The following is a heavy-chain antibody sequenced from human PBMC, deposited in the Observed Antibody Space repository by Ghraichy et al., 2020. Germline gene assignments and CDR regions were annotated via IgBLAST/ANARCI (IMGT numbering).Heavy chain of an antibody. CDR3: ARDLSRYDFWSGYYRADYYYYGMDV. Sequence: SETLSLTCTVSGGSISSTSYYWSWIRQPPGKGLDWIGRVYYTGSTHYNPSLRSRVTISADTSKQQFSLKLSSVTAADTAVYYCARDLSRYDFWSGYYRADYYYYGMDVWGHGTTVTVSS. CDR1: GGSISSTSYY. CDR2: VYYTGST. J-gene: IGHJ6*02. D-gene: IGHD3-3*01. V-gene: IGHV4-39*07.